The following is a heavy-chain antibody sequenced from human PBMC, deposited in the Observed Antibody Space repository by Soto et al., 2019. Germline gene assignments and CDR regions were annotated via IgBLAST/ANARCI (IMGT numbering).Heavy chain of an antibody. J-gene: IGHJ6*03. D-gene: IGHD6-13*01. V-gene: IGHV3-23*01. CDR1: GFTFSSYA. CDR2: ISGSGGST. CDR3: AKDLIAAAGTTYYYYMDV. Sequence: GGSLRLSCAASGFTFSSYAMSWVRQAPGKGLEWVSAISGSGGSTYYADSVKGRFTISRDNSKNTLYLQMNSLRAEDTAVYYCAKDLIAAAGTTYYYYMDVWGKGTTVTVSS.